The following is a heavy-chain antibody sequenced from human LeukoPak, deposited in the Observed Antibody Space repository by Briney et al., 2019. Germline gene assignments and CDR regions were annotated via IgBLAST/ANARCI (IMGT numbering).Heavy chain of an antibody. Sequence: SGGSLRLSCAASGFTFNSHAMSWVHQAPGKGLEWISGINGNGASTYYSDSVKGRFTISRDNSKNTVYLLMSSLRAEDTAVYYCAKDQGYSCYYLDYWGQGTLVTVSS. V-gene: IGHV3-23*01. D-gene: IGHD5-18*01. CDR3: AKDQGYSCYYLDY. CDR1: GFTFNSHA. J-gene: IGHJ4*02. CDR2: INGNGAST.